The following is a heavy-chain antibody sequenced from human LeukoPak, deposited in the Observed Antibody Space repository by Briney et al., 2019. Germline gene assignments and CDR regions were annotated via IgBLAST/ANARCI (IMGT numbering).Heavy chain of an antibody. CDR2: ISGSGGST. CDR3: AKLRSSSCYSGIHY. V-gene: IGHV3-23*01. CDR1: GFTFSSYA. Sequence: GGSLRLSCAASGFTFSSYAMSWVRQAPGKGLEWVSAISGSGGSTCYADSVKGRFTISRDNSKNTLYLQMNSLRAEDSALYYCAKLRSSSCYSGIHYWGQGTLVTVSS. J-gene: IGHJ4*02. D-gene: IGHD2-15*01.